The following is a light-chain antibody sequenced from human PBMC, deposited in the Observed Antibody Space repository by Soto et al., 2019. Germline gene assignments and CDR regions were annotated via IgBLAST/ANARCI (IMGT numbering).Light chain of an antibody. V-gene: IGLV1-47*01. J-gene: IGLJ1*01. CDR3: AAWDDSLSGYV. Sequence: VLTQPPSASGTPGQRVTISCSGSSSNIGSNYVYWYQQLPGTAPKLLIYRNNQRPSGVPDRFSGSKSGTSASLAISGLRSEDEADYYCAAWDDSLSGYVFGTGTKVT. CDR2: RNN. CDR1: SSNIGSNY.